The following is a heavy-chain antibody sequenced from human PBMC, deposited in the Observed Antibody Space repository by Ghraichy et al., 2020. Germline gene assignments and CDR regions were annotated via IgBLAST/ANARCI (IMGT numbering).Heavy chain of an antibody. CDR3: ARDQTGWALIPVLDAYYYGMDV. CDR1: GYTFTGYY. V-gene: IGHV1-2*06. D-gene: IGHD3-3*02. CDR2: INPNSGGT. J-gene: IGHJ6*02. Sequence: SVKVSCKASGYTFTGYYMHWVRQAPGQGLEWMGRINPNSGGTNYAQKFQGRVTMTRDTSISTAYMELSRLRSDDTAVYYCARDQTGWALIPVLDAYYYGMDVWGQGTTVTVSS.